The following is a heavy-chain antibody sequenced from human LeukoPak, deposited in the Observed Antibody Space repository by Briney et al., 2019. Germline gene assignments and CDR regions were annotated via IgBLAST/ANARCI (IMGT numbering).Heavy chain of an antibody. CDR2: IHYGGTT. D-gene: IGHD2-21*02. CDR1: GGSIGSGYY. J-gene: IGHJ4*02. CDR3: TRDVGDFVSDF. V-gene: IGHV4-39*02. Sequence: SETLSLTCTVSGGSIGSGYYWAWIRQPPGKGLEWIGSIHYGGTTHYNPSLQSRVTISADTSKNQFALDLRSVTAADTAVYYCTRDVGDFVSDFWGQGTLVTVSS.